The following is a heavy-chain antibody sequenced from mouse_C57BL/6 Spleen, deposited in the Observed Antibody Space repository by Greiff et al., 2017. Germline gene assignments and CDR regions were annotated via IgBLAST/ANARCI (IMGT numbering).Heavy chain of an antibody. CDR1: GYSITSGYY. V-gene: IGHV3-6*01. Sequence: VQLKESGPGLVKPSQSLSLTCSVTGYSITSGYYWNWIRQFPGNKLEWMGYISYDGSNNYNPSLKNRISITRATSKNQFFLKLNSVTTEDTATYYCARGDYGNYEGFAYWGQGTLVTVSA. CDR3: ARGDYGNYEGFAY. CDR2: ISYDGSN. D-gene: IGHD2-1*01. J-gene: IGHJ3*01.